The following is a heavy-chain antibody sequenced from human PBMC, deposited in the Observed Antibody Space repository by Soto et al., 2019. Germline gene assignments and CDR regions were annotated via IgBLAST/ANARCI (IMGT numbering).Heavy chain of an antibody. CDR3: ARDLAKGGGSAGFDY. J-gene: IGHJ4*02. D-gene: IGHD1-26*01. V-gene: IGHV1-2*02. Sequence: ASVKVSCKASGYTFTSYGISWVRQAPGQGFEWMGXIXPXXXGXNXPXKXXXXVTMTRDTSLSTVYMTLTRLTSDDTAVYYCARDLAKGGGSAGFDYWGQGTLVTVSS. CDR2: IXPXXXGX. CDR1: GYTFTSYG.